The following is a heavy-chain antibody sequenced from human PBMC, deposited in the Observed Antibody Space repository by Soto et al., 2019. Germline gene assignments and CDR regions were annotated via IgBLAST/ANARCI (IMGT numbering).Heavy chain of an antibody. J-gene: IGHJ4*01. CDR3: EREYPPYFDH. Sequence: GGSLRLSCAASGFTFSTYIMNWVRQAPGKGLEWVSYISSGSATIYYADSVKGRFTISRDNAKNSLYLQMNSLRDEDTAVYYCEREYPPYFDHWGHGNLVTVSS. CDR2: ISSGSATI. CDR1: GFTFSTYI. V-gene: IGHV3-48*02.